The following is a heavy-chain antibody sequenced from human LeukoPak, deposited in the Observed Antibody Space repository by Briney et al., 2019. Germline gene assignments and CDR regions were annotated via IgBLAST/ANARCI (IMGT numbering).Heavy chain of an antibody. J-gene: IGHJ4*02. CDR2: INPSGGST. D-gene: IGHD3-10*01. Sequence: ASVKVSCKASGYTFTSYYMHWVRQAPGQGLEWMGIINPSGGSTSYAQKFQGRVTMTRDMSTSTVYMELSNLRSEDTAVYYCARDARYGSGSYGHFDYWGQGTLVTVSS. CDR1: GYTFTSYY. V-gene: IGHV1-46*01. CDR3: ARDARYGSGSYGHFDY.